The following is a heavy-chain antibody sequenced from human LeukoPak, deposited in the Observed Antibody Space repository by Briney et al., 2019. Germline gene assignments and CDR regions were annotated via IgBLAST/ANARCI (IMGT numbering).Heavy chain of an antibody. V-gene: IGHV4-30-4*01. CDR3: AREVFGGVPFDY. CDR1: GGSISSGNYY. CDR2: IYYSGST. J-gene: IGHJ4*02. Sequence: SETLSLTCTVSGGSISSGNYYWSWIRQPPGKGLEWIGYIYYSGSTYYNPSLKSRVTISVDTSKNQFSLKLSSVTAADTALYYCAREVFGGVPFDYWGQGTLVTASS. D-gene: IGHD2-8*02.